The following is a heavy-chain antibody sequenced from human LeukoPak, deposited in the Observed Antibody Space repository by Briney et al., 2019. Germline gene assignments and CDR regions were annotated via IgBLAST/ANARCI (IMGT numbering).Heavy chain of an antibody. CDR2: ISGSGGST. CDR3: AKDVLRYFDWLQNY. CDR1: GFTFSSYP. V-gene: IGHV3-23*01. Sequence: GGSLRLSCAASGFTFSSYPMSWVRQAPEKGLEWVSAISGSGGSTYYADSVKGRFTISRDNSKNTLYLQMNSLRAEDTAVYYCAKDVLRYFDWLQNYWGQGTLVTVSS. D-gene: IGHD3-9*01. J-gene: IGHJ4*02.